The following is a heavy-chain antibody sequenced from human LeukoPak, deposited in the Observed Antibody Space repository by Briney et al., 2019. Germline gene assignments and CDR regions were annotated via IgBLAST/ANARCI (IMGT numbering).Heavy chain of an antibody. J-gene: IGHJ4*02. D-gene: IGHD3-3*01. Sequence: GGSLRLSCAASGFIFGSYWMSWVRQAPGKGLEWVANIKQDGSEKYYVDSVKGRFTISRDNAKNSLYLQMNSLRAEDTAVYYCARDPRITIFGVVTEPFDYWGQGTLVTVSS. CDR2: IKQDGSEK. CDR1: GFIFGSYW. CDR3: ARDPRITIFGVVTEPFDY. V-gene: IGHV3-7*01.